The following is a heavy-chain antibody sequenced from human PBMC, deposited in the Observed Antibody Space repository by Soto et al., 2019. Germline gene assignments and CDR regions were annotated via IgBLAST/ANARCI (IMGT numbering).Heavy chain of an antibody. D-gene: IGHD3-22*01. CDR2: ITASVHRK. V-gene: IGHV3-23*01. Sequence: GRSLRLSCADSAFRFSSYIMSCVRQTPGNGREWVAAITASVHRKYYADSVTGRITISRDNSKKTHYLGMTSLRAEDTAMYYCATMNGYFEYWCQGT. J-gene: IGHJ4*02. CDR3: ATMNGYFEY. CDR1: AFRFSSYI.